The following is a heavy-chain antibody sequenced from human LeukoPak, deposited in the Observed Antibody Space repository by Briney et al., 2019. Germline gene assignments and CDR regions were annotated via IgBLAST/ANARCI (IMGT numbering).Heavy chain of an antibody. CDR1: GFTFSSYW. V-gene: IGHV3-7*01. Sequence: GGSLRLSCAVSGFTFSSYWMSWVRQAPGKGLEWVANIKQDGSEKYYVDSVKGRFTISRDNAKNSLYLHMNSLRAEDTAVYYCARGGSSDWYENAFDIWGQGTMVTVSS. CDR2: IKQDGSEK. D-gene: IGHD6-19*01. J-gene: IGHJ3*02. CDR3: ARGGSSDWYENAFDI.